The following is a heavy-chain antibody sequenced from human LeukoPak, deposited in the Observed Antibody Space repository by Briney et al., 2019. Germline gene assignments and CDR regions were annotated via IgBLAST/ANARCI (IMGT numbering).Heavy chain of an antibody. CDR3: ARDVYYYDSSGQFDY. Sequence: PSETLSLTCTVSGGSISSYYWNWLRQPPGKGLEWIGYMDNSGSTNYNPSLKSRVTISADTSKNQFSLKLSSVTAADTAVYYCARDVYYYDSSGQFDYWGQGTLVTVSS. CDR1: GGSISSYY. D-gene: IGHD3-22*01. V-gene: IGHV4-59*12. CDR2: MDNSGST. J-gene: IGHJ4*02.